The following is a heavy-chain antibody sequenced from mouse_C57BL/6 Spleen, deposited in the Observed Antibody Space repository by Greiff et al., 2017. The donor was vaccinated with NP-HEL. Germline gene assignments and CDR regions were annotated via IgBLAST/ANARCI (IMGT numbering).Heavy chain of an antibody. J-gene: IGHJ4*01. CDR1: GFSLTSYG. CDR2: IWSGGST. D-gene: IGHD1-1*01. V-gene: IGHV2-2*01. CDR3: ASNYYGSSFYAMDY. Sequence: QVHVKQSGPGLVQPSQSLSITCTVSGFSLTSYGVHWVRQSPGKGLEWLGVIWSGGSTDYNAAFISRLSISKDNSKSQVFFKMNSLQADDTAIYYCASNYYGSSFYAMDYWGQGTSVTVSS.